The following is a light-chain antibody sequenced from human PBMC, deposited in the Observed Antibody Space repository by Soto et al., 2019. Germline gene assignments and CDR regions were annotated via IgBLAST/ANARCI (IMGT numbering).Light chain of an antibody. CDR3: NSYSSSSTSV. CDR1: SSDVGGYNY. CDR2: DVS. J-gene: IGLJ2*01. Sequence: QSALTQPASVSGSPGQSITIYCTGGSSDVGGYNYVSWYQQYPGKAPKLMIYDVSNRPSGVSNRFSGSKSGNTASLTISGLQAEDEADYYCNSYSSSSTSVFGGGTKLTVL. V-gene: IGLV2-14*01.